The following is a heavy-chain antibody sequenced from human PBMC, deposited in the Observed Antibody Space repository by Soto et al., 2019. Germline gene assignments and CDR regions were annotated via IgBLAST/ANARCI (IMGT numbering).Heavy chain of an antibody. D-gene: IGHD6-19*01. J-gene: IGHJ4*02. CDR1: GGSISSYY. V-gene: IGHV4-59*01. Sequence: QVQLQESGPGLVKPSETLSLTCTVSGGSISSYYWSWIRQPPGKGLEWIGYIYYSGSTNYNPSLKSRVTISVDTSKNQFSLKLSSVTAADTAVYYCARAWVAAPPDYWGQGTLVTVSS. CDR3: ARAWVAAPPDY. CDR2: IYYSGST.